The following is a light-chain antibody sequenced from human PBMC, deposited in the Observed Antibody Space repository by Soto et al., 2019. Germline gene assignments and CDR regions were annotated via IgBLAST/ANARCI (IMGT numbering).Light chain of an antibody. CDR2: LNSDGSH. CDR1: SGHSSYA. Sequence: QSVLTQAPSASASLGASVKLTCTLSSGHSSYAIAWHQQQPEKGPRYLMKLNSDGSHSKGDGSPDRFSGSSSGAERYLTLSSLQSEDEAHYYCQPWGNGIVEFGGGTKLTVL. CDR3: QPWGNGIVE. V-gene: IGLV4-69*01. J-gene: IGLJ2*01.